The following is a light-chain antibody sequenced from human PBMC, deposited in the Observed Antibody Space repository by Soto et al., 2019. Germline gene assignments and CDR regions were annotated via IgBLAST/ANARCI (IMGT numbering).Light chain of an antibody. J-gene: IGKJ2*01. V-gene: IGKV3-15*01. Sequence: EIVMTQSPATLSVSPGERATLSCRASQSVNRYLAWYQQKPGQAPRLLIYGASTRATGIPARFSGSGSGTVFPLPISTLQSEDFAVYSCQQYNNWPPYPFGQGTKGDIK. CDR1: QSVNRY. CDR3: QQYNNWPPYP. CDR2: GAS.